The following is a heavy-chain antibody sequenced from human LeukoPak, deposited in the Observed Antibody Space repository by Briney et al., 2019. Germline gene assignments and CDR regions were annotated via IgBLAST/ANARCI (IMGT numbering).Heavy chain of an antibody. D-gene: IGHD2-2*01. Sequence: SETLSLTCTVSGGSISSSSYYWGWIRQPPGKGLEWIGNIYYIGSTYYNPSLKSRVTISVDTSKNQFSLKLSSVTAADTAVYYCARVGCSSTSCYLRNYYYMDVWGKGTTVTISS. CDR3: ARVGCSSTSCYLRNYYYMDV. V-gene: IGHV4-39*01. CDR1: GGSISSSSYY. CDR2: IYYIGST. J-gene: IGHJ6*03.